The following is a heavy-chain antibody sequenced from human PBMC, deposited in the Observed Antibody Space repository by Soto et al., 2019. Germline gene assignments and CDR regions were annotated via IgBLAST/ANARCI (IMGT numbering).Heavy chain of an antibody. CDR2: ISYDGSNK. Sequence: GGSLRLSCAASGFTFSSYAMHWVRQAPGKGLEWVAVISYDGSNKYYADSVKGRFTISRDNSKNTLYLQMNSLRAEDTAVYYCARDRDGMDVWGQGTTVTVSS. CDR1: GFTFSSYA. CDR3: ARDRDGMDV. J-gene: IGHJ6*02. V-gene: IGHV3-30-3*01.